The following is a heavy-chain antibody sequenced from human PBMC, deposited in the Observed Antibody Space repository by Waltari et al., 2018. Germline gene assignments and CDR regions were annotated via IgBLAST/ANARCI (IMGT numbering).Heavy chain of an antibody. V-gene: IGHV1-8*01. Sequence: QVQLMQSGAEVKKPGASVQVSCKASGYTFTSYDINWVRQATGQGLEWMGWMNPNSGSTGYAQKFQGRVTMTRNTSIATASMELSSLSFEDTAVYYCARGGVYGSGSYSWFDPWGQGTLVTVSS. CDR2: MNPNSGST. D-gene: IGHD3-10*01. J-gene: IGHJ5*02. CDR3: ARGGVYGSGSYSWFDP. CDR1: GYTFTSYD.